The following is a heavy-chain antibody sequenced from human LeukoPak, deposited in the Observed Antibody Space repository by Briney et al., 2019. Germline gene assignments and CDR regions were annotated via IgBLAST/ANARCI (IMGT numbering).Heavy chain of an antibody. V-gene: IGHV3-66*01. CDR2: IYSGGST. D-gene: IGHD3-22*01. CDR3: ATTYDSSGYFDY. CDR1: GFTLSSNY. Sequence: PGGSLRLSCAASGFTLSSNYMSWVRQAPGKGLEWVSVIYSGGSTYYADSVKGRFTISRDNSKNTLYLQMNSLRAEDTAVYYCATTYDSSGYFDYWGQGTLVTVSS. J-gene: IGHJ4*02.